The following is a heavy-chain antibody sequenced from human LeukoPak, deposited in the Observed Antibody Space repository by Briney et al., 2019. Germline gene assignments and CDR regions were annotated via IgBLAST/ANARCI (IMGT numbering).Heavy chain of an antibody. CDR3: ARDAGGSGRHYYYGMDV. J-gene: IGHJ6*02. D-gene: IGHD3-10*01. CDR2: IYYSGST. Sequence: SETLSLTCTVSGGSISSYYWSWIGHPPGKGLEWIGYIYYSGSTNYNPSLKSRVTISVDTSKNQFSLKLSSVTAADTAVYYCARDAGGSGRHYYYGMDVWGQGTTVTVS. CDR1: GGSISSYY. V-gene: IGHV4-59*01.